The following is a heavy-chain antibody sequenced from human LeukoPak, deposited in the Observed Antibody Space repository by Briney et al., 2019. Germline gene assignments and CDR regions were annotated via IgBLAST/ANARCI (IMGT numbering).Heavy chain of an antibody. CDR1: GFNGDAYD. D-gene: IGHD4/OR15-4a*01. CDR3: ARDCSANSCPDQHKKYGLDL. V-gene: IGHV3-13*01. Sequence: GGYLILSCVASGFNGDAYDMHWFRRAAGRDLQWFSWIVTLSDTDSSDSVKCRFNISRDNAKKSLYLQMNTLRTDDTAVYYCARDCSANSCPDQHKKYGLDLWGLGTTVTVSS. J-gene: IGHJ6*02. CDR2: IVTLSDT.